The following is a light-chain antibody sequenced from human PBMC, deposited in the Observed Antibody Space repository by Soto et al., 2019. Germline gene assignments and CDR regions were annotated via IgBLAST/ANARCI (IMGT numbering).Light chain of an antibody. Sequence: DIQMTQSPSSLSASVGDRVTITCRASQSISSYLNWYQHKPGKAPKLLIYAASSLQSGVPSRFSGSGSGTDFNLTISSLQPEDFATYYCQQSYSTPWTFGQGTKVEIK. CDR2: AAS. V-gene: IGKV1-39*01. CDR1: QSISSY. J-gene: IGKJ1*01. CDR3: QQSYSTPWT.